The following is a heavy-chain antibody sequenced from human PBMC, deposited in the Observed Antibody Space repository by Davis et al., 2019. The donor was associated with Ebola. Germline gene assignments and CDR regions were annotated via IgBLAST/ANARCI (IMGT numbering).Heavy chain of an antibody. V-gene: IGHV3-11*01. CDR2: ISSPGSTK. D-gene: IGHD6-6*01. CDR3: ARDQSVAGASGY. Sequence: PGGSLRLSCAASGFIFSDYYMSWIRQAPGKGLEWVSYISSPGSTKYYADSVKGRFTISRDNAKNSLYLQMNNLGAEDTAVYYCARDQSVAGASGYWGQGTLVTVSS. CDR1: GFIFSDYY. J-gene: IGHJ4*02.